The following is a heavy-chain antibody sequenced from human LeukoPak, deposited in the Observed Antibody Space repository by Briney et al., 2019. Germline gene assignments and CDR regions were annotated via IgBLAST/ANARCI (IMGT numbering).Heavy chain of an antibody. V-gene: IGHV4-39*01. CDR3: ARSDIAARFCAFDI. CDR2: IYYSGST. CDR1: GGSISSSSYY. J-gene: IGHJ3*02. D-gene: IGHD6-6*01. Sequence: SETLSLTCTVSGGSISSSSYYWGWIRQPPGKGLEWIGSIYYSGSTYYNPSLKSRVTISVDTSKNQFSLKLTSVTAADTAVCYCARSDIAARFCAFDIWGQGTMVTVSS.